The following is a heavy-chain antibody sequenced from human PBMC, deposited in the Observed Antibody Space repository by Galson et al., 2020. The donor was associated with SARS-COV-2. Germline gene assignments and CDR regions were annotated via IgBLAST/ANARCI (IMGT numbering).Heavy chain of an antibody. D-gene: IGHD5-18*01. CDR1: GFTFSTYG. CDR3: AKSGESNYGYSLDY. J-gene: IGHJ4*02. V-gene: IGHV3-30*18. Sequence: GESLKISCTASGFTFSTYGMHWVRRAPGKGLEWVAVTSNDGIRKYYADSVKGRVTISRDNSKNTLFLEMNGLRAEDTAIYYCAKSGESNYGYSLDYWGQGTLVTVSS. CDR2: TSNDGIRK.